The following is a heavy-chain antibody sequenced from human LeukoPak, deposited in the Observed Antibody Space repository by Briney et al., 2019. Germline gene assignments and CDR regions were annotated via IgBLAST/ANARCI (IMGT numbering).Heavy chain of an antibody. CDR2: IYYSGST. J-gene: IGHJ5*02. D-gene: IGHD3-10*01. CDR1: GGSISSSSYY. CDR3: ARRITMVRGVMGNWFDP. V-gene: IGHV4-39*07. Sequence: SETLSLTCTVSGGSISSSSYYWGWIRQPPGKGLEWIGSIYYSGSTHYNPSLKSRVTISVDTSKNQFSLKLSSVTAADTAVYYCARRITMVRGVMGNWFDPWGQGTLVTVSS.